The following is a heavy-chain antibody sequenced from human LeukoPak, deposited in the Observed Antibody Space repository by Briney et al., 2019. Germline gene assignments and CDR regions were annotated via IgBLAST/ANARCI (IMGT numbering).Heavy chain of an antibody. Sequence: TGGSLRLSCAASGFTFSSYAMSWVRQAPGKGLEWVSAISGSGGSTYYADSVKGRLTISRDNSKNTLYLQMNSLRAEDTAVYYCAKDPRYSGYDYSPVGGFAFDIWGQGTMVTVSS. CDR2: ISGSGGST. V-gene: IGHV3-23*01. D-gene: IGHD5-12*01. CDR1: GFTFSSYA. J-gene: IGHJ3*02. CDR3: AKDPRYSGYDYSPVGGFAFDI.